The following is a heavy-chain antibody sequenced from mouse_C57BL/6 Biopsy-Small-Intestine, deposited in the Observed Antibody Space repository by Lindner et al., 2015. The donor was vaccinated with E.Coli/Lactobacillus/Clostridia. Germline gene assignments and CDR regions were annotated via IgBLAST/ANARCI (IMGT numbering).Heavy chain of an antibody. J-gene: IGHJ4*01. CDR1: GYPFTSNG. CDR2: ISAYNGDT. D-gene: IGHD1-2*01. CDR3: ARIPGSSWHYYGMDV. V-gene: IGHV1-20*01. Sequence: SVKVSCKASGYPFTSNGINWVRRAPGQGLEWMGWISAYNGDTNYAQKFQGRVTMTTDTSTGTAYMELRSLRSDDTAVYYCARIPGSSWHYYGMDVWGQGTSVTVSS.